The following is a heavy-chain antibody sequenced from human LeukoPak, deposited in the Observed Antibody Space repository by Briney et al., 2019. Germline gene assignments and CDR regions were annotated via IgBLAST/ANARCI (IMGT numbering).Heavy chain of an antibody. CDR2: IYYSGST. J-gene: IGHJ6*03. CDR1: GGSISSSSYY. CDR3: ARGGTSDCSSTSCYSGGPYYYYYYMDV. V-gene: IGHV4-39*06. D-gene: IGHD2-2*01. Sequence: PSETLSLTCTVSGGSISSSSYYWGWLRQPPGKGLEWLGSIYYSGSTYYNPSLKSRVTISVDTSKNQFPPKLSSVTAADTAVYYCARGGTSDCSSTSCYSGGPYYYYYYMDVWGKGTTVTVSS.